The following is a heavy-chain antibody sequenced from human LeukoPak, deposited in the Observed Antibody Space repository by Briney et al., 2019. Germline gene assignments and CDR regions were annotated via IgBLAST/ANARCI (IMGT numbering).Heavy chain of an antibody. CDR3: ARDRAAAGMDV. V-gene: IGHV3-33*01. D-gene: IGHD6-13*01. CDR1: GFTFSTYG. J-gene: IGHJ6*02. Sequence: GGSLRLSCEASGFTFSTYGMHWVRQAPGKGLEWVAVIWYDGSNKNYADSVKGRFTISRDNSKNTLYLQMNSLRAGDTAVYYCARDRAAAGMDVWGQGTTVTVSS. CDR2: IWYDGSNK.